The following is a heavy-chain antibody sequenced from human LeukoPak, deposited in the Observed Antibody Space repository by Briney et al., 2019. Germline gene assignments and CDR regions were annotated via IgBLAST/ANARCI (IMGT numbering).Heavy chain of an antibody. D-gene: IGHD3-10*01. V-gene: IGHV1-69*13. CDR3: ARDFSYGSGRG. CDR2: IIPIFGTA. Sequence: ASVKVSCKASGGTFSSYAISWVRQAPGQGLEWMGGIIPIFGTANYAQKFQGRVTITADESTSTAYMELSSLRSEDTAVYYRARDFSYGSGRGWGQGTLVTVSS. J-gene: IGHJ4*02. CDR1: GGTFSSYA.